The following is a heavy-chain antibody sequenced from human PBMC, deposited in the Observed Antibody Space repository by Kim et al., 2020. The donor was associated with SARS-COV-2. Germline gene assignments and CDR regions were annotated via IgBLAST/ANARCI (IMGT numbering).Heavy chain of an antibody. CDR1: GGSFSGYY. CDR2: INHSGST. V-gene: IGHV4-34*01. CDR3: ARGRHYKYYYDSSGYYYFDY. Sequence: SETLSLTCAVYGGSFSGYYWSWIRQPPGKGLEWIGKINHSGSTNYSPSLKSRVTISVDTSKNQFSLKLSSVTAADTAVYYCARGRHYKYYYDSSGYYYFDYWGQGTLVTVSS. D-gene: IGHD3-22*01. J-gene: IGHJ4*02.